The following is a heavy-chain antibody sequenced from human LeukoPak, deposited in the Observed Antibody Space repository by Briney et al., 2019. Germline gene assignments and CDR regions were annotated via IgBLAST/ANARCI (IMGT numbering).Heavy chain of an antibody. CDR1: GGSISPYY. J-gene: IGHJ5*02. Sequence: SETLSLTCTVSGGSISPYYWTWIRQPAGKGLEWIGRVYSSGSTKYNPSLKSRVTMSVDKSKNQFSLKMRSVTAADTAVYYCARDYYDSSEGWFDPWGQGTLVTVSS. D-gene: IGHD3-22*01. V-gene: IGHV4-4*07. CDR2: VYSSGST. CDR3: ARDYYDSSEGWFDP.